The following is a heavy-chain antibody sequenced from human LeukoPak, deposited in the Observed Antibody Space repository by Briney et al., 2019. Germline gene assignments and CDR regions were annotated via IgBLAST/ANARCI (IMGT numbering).Heavy chain of an antibody. V-gene: IGHV3-21*01. Sequence: GGSLRLSCAASGFTFSIYTMNWGRQAPGKGLEWVSSISSNSGYINSADSLKGRFTVSRDNAKDSLSLQLNSLRAEDTAVYYCARSNDCSTTSCYGGMDVWGQGTTVTVSS. CDR2: ISSNSGYI. D-gene: IGHD2-2*01. J-gene: IGHJ6*02. CDR3: ARSNDCSTTSCYGGMDV. CDR1: GFTFSIYT.